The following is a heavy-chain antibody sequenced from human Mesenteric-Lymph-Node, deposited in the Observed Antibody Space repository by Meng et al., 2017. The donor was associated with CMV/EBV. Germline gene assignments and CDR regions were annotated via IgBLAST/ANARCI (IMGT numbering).Heavy chain of an antibody. V-gene: IGHV3-30*02. D-gene: IGHD3-16*02. CDR3: ARDRGGVIPY. J-gene: IGHJ4*02. CDR2: IRYDGTNE. CDR1: GFTFSTYG. Sequence: GESLKISCAASGFTFSTYGMHWVRQVPGKGLEWVAFIRYDGTNEYYIDSVKGRFTISRDNSKNTLYLQMNSLRAEDTAVYYCARDRGGVIPYWGQGTLVTVSS.